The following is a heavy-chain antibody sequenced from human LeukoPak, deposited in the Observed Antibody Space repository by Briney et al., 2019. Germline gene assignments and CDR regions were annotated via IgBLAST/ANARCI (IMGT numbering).Heavy chain of an antibody. Sequence: GGSLRLSCAASGFTFSGYSMSWVRQAPGKGLEWLSYISSSGSTIYHADSVKGRFTISRDSAKNSLYLQMNSLRAEDTAVYYCARPRSGYYFDHWGQGTLVTVSS. D-gene: IGHD1-14*01. CDR3: ARPRSGYYFDH. CDR1: GFTFSGYS. J-gene: IGHJ4*02. CDR2: ISSSGSTI. V-gene: IGHV3-48*01.